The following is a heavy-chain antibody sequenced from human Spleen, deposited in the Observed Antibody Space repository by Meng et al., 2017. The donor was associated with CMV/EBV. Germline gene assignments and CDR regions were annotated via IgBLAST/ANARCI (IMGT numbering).Heavy chain of an antibody. CDR3: AKDQDRGGSDFDS. CDR2: INGRGDDT. Sequence: GESLKISCAASGFTFRNFAMNWVRQAPGKGLEWVSTINGRGDDTYYPDSVKGRFTISRDNSNNTLYLQMNSLRTGDTALYYCAKDQDRGGSDFDSWGQGTLVTVSS. V-gene: IGHV3-23*01. CDR1: GFTFRNFA. J-gene: IGHJ5*01. D-gene: IGHD3-10*01.